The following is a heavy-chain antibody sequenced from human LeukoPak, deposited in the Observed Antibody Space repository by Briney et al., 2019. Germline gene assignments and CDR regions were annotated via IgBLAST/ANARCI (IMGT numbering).Heavy chain of an antibody. CDR1: GYTFTSYD. V-gene: IGHV1-8*01. CDR2: MDPNSGNT. J-gene: IGHJ5*02. D-gene: IGHD2-2*01. Sequence: ASVKVSCKASGYTFTSYDINWVRQATGQGLEWMGWMDPNSGNTGYAQEFQGRVTMTRNTSISTAYMELSSLRSEDTAVYYCARGIVVPAAMQSWFDPWGQGTLVTVSS. CDR3: ARGIVVPAAMQSWFDP.